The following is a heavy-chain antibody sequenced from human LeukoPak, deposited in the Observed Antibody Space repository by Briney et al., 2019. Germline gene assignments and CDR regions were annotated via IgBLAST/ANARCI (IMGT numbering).Heavy chain of an antibody. Sequence: GSLRLSCAASGFTFSSYAMSWVRQAPGKGLEWVSVISASGGSTFYADSMKGRFTISRDNSKNTLYLQMNSLRAEDTAVYYCAKDGSSSSEIDYWGQGTLVTVSS. D-gene: IGHD6-6*01. J-gene: IGHJ4*02. CDR3: AKDGSSSSEIDY. CDR1: GFTFSSYA. CDR2: ISASGGST. V-gene: IGHV3-23*01.